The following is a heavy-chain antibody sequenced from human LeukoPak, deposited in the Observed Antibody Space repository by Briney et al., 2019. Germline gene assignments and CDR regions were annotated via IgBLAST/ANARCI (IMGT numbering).Heavy chain of an antibody. CDR3: ARDMAYGSGSYSLDY. D-gene: IGHD3-10*01. CDR2: IQYDGSDK. CDR1: GFTFRNHG. J-gene: IGHJ4*02. V-gene: IGHV3-30*02. Sequence: GGSLRLSCAASGFTFRNHGMHWVRQAPGKGLEWVAFIQYDGSDKNYGDSVKGRFTISRDNSKNTLYLQMNSLRAEDTAVYYCARDMAYGSGSYSLDYWGQGTLVTVSS.